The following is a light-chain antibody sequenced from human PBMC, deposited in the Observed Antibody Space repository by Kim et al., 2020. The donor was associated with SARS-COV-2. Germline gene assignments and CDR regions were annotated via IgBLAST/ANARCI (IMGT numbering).Light chain of an antibody. CDR3: QQYKTYPFA. CDR1: QDITNH. J-gene: IGKJ5*01. V-gene: IGKV1-16*01. CDR2: AAS. Sequence: DIQMTQSPSSLSATVGDRVTITCRASQDITNHLIWFQQRPGKAPKSLIYAASSLQSGVPSRFSGSGYGTDFTLTISTLQPEDFATYNSQQYKTYPFALGQRRRLEI.